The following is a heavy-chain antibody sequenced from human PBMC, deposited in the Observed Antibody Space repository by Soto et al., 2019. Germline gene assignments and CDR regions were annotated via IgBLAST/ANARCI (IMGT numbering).Heavy chain of an antibody. D-gene: IGHD6-19*01. Sequence: KVSCKTSGYPFTGHYIHWLRQAPGQGFEWMGIIYPGDSDSRYSPSFQGQVSISADKSINTAYLQWSSLKASDTAMYYCARHDAYSSSDFWGQGTLVTVSS. CDR2: IYPGDSDS. J-gene: IGHJ4*02. CDR1: GYPFTGHY. V-gene: IGHV5-51*01. CDR3: ARHDAYSSSDF.